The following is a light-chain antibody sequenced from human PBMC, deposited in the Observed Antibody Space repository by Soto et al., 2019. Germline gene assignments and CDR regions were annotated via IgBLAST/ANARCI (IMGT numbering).Light chain of an antibody. CDR1: STNIGNNY. CDR2: DNS. CDR3: GTWDSSLSAGV. V-gene: IGLV1-51*01. Sequence: QSVLTQPPSVSGAPGQTFTISCSGSSTNIGNNYISWYQHLPGTAPKLLIYDNSERPSGIPDRFSGSKSGTSATLGITGLQTGDESDYYCGTWDSSLSAGVFGGGTKHRP. J-gene: IGLJ2*01.